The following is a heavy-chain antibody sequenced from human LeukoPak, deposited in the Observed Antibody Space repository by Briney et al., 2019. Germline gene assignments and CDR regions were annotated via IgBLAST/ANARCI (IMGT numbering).Heavy chain of an antibody. CDR2: ISYDGSNK. CDR1: GFTLSSYA. CDR3: ARDLGPVATAGTEFDY. Sequence: GRSLRLSCAASGFTLSSYAMHWVRQAPGKGLEWVAVISYDGSNKYYADSVKGRFTISRDNSKNTLYLQMNSLRAEDTAVYYCARDLGPVATAGTEFDYWGQGTLVTVSS. J-gene: IGHJ4*02. V-gene: IGHV3-30-3*01. D-gene: IGHD6-13*01.